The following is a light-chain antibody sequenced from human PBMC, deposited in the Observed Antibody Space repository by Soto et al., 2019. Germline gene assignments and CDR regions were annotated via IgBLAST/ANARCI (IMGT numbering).Light chain of an antibody. J-gene: IGKJ1*01. CDR3: QQYGSSPRT. CDR1: QSVSSSY. CDR2: GAS. V-gene: IGKV3-20*01. Sequence: EIVLTQSPGTLSLSAGERATLSCRASQSVSSSYLAWYQQKPGQAPRLLIYGASSRATGIPDRFSGSGSGTDFTHTISRLEPEDFAVYYCQQYGSSPRTFGQGTKVEIK.